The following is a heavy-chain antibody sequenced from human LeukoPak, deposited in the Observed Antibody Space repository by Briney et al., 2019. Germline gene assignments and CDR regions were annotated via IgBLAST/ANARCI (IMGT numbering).Heavy chain of an antibody. CDR1: GDSFSSYY. CDR2: IYHTGTT. Sequence: PSETLSLTCTVSGDSFSSYYWNWIRQPPGKGLEWVGYIYHTGTTNYNPSLKSRVTISVDTSKKQFSLKLTSVTAADTAVYFCAREVRGDFDYWGQGTLVTVSS. CDR3: AREVRGDFDY. V-gene: IGHV4-59*01. J-gene: IGHJ4*02. D-gene: IGHD2-15*01.